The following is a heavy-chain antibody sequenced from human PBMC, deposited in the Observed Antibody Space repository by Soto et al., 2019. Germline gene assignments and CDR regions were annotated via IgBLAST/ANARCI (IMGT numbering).Heavy chain of an antibody. CDR1: GFTFSSYA. D-gene: IGHD2-21*01. Sequence: EVQLLESGGGLVQPGGSLRLSCAASGFTFSSYAMSWVRQAPGRGLEWVAAISCSGGNTYYRDSVRGRFTVSRDYSRDTIQRQTNTLRSDDTALYYCARNCGGYYYTNFDYWGQGTLVTVSS. CDR2: ISCSGGNT. V-gene: IGHV3-23*01. J-gene: IGHJ4*02. CDR3: ARNCGGYYYTNFDY.